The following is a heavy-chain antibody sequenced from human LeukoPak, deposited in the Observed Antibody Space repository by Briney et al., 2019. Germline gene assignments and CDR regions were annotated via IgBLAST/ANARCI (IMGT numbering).Heavy chain of an antibody. CDR3: AKDGDGYGNAFDI. CDR2: ISWDGGST. Sequence: GGSLRLSCAASGFTFYDYAMHWVRQAPGKGLEGVSLISWDGGSTYYADSVKGRFTISRDNAKNSLYLQMNSLRAEDMALYYCAKDGDGYGNAFDIWGQGTMVAVSS. J-gene: IGHJ3*02. V-gene: IGHV3-43D*03. D-gene: IGHD5-24*01. CDR1: GFTFYDYA.